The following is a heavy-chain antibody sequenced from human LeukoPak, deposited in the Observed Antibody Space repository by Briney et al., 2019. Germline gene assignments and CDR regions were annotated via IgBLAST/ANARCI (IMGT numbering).Heavy chain of an antibody. V-gene: IGHV3-53*01. CDR3: AKDGVRFLEWLLPIDY. CDR2: IYSGGST. D-gene: IGHD3-3*01. J-gene: IGHJ4*02. Sequence: GGSLRLSCAASGFTVSSNCMSWVRQAPGKGLEWVSVIYSGGSTYYADSVKGRFTISRDNSKNTLYLQMNSLRAEDTAVYYCAKDGVRFLEWLLPIDYWGQGTLVTVSS. CDR1: GFTVSSNC.